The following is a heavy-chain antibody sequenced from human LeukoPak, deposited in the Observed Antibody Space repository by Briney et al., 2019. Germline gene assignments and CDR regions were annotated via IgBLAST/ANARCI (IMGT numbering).Heavy chain of an antibody. CDR2: IYSGGST. Sequence: GGSLRLSCAASGFTVSSNYMSWVRQAPGKGLEWVSVIYSGGSTYYADSVKGRFTISRDNSKNTLYLQMNSLRAEDTAVYYCARVGEHNPYWYFDLWGRGTLVTVSS. V-gene: IGHV3-66*01. J-gene: IGHJ2*01. CDR1: GFTVSSNY. CDR3: ARVGEHNPYWYFDL. D-gene: IGHD3-10*01.